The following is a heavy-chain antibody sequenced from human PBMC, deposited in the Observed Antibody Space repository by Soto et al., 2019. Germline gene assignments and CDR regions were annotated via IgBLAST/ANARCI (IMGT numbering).Heavy chain of an antibody. CDR2: ITGTSAFT. CDR3: ARDNLAFQGAFDL. CDR1: GFVFSDFQ. V-gene: IGHV3-21*01. D-gene: IGHD3-16*01. J-gene: IGHJ4*02. Sequence: GGSLRLSCAASGFVFSDFQFNWVRQAPGGGLEWLSSITGTSAFTEYAESIEGRFTISRDNPNKLLFLHMDNLRPEDTAVYYCARDNLAFQGAFDLWGQGXLVTVSS.